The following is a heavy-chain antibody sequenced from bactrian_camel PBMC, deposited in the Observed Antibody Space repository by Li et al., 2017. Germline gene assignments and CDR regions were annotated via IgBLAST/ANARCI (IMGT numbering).Heavy chain of an antibody. CDR3: TADLDHPEDY. V-gene: IGHV3S42*01. CDR2: IDSDSTTT. CDR1: GYTIRRYA. J-gene: IGHJ4*01. Sequence: QLVESGGGSVLAGGSLRLSCAASGYTIRRYAVAWFRQAPGEEREGVAAIDSDSTTTMCTDSVKGRFTISKDNAKDTLYLQMNSLKTEDAAVYYCTADLDHPEDYWGQGTQVTVS.